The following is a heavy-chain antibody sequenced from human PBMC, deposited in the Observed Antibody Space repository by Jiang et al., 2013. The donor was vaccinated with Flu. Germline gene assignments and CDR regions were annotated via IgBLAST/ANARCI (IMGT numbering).Heavy chain of an antibody. J-gene: IGHJ5*02. CDR3: ARESIAVAGGWFDP. CDR1: GYSISSGYY. CDR2: IYHSGST. Sequence: GPGLVKPSETLSLTCTVSGYSISSGYYWGWIRQPPGKGLEWIGSIYHSGSTYYNPSLKSRVTISVDTSKNQFSLKLSSVTAADTAVYYCARESIAVAGGWFDPWGQGTLVTVSS. D-gene: IGHD6-19*01. V-gene: IGHV4-38-2*02.